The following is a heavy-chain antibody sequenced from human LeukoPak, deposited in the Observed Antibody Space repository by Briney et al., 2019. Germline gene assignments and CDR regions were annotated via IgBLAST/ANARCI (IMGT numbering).Heavy chain of an antibody. CDR1: GYTFTSYY. D-gene: IGHD3-3*01. CDR2: INPSGGST. CDR3: ARVDGDYDFWSGYYQRDYNWFDP. Sequence: ASVKVSCKASGYTFTSYYMHWVRQAPGQGLEWMGIINPSGGSTSYAQKFQGRVTMTRDTFISTAYMELSRLRSDDTAVYYCARVDGDYDFWSGYYQRDYNWFDPWGQGTLVTVSS. J-gene: IGHJ5*02. V-gene: IGHV1-46*01.